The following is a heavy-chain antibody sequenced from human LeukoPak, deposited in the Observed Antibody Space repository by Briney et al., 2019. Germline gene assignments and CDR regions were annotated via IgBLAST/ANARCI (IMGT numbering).Heavy chain of an antibody. CDR2: ISYDGSNK. CDR3: ARARGVLRFLEWSAAFDI. V-gene: IGHV3-30-3*01. J-gene: IGHJ3*02. CDR1: GFTFCSYA. D-gene: IGHD3-3*01. Sequence: GGSLRLSCAASGFTFCSYAMHWVRQAPGKGLEWVAVISYDGSNKYYAHSVRGRFTISRDNSKNTLYLQMNSLRADDTAVYYFARARGVLRFLEWSAAFDIWGQGTMVTVSS.